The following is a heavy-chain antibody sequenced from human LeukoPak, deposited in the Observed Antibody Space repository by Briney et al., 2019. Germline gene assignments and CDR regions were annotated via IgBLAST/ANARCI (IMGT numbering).Heavy chain of an antibody. V-gene: IGHV6-1*01. Sequence: SQTLSLTCALSGDSLSSNSAAWNWLRQSPASGLEWLGRTYYRSKWYNDYAVSVKSRITINPDTSKNQFSLQLNSVTPEDTAVYYCARAQALYGSGSYGAFDIWGQGTMVTVSS. CDR2: TYYRSKWYN. D-gene: IGHD3-10*01. J-gene: IGHJ3*02. CDR3: ARAQALYGSGSYGAFDI. CDR1: GDSLSSNSAA.